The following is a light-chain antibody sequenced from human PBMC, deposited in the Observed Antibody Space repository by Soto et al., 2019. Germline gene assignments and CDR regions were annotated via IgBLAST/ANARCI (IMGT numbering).Light chain of an antibody. CDR1: QYVGTR. Sequence: SSSPGETATLSCRASQYVGTRLAWYQHKPGQAPRLRIYYTSSRATGIPARISGSGSGTDFTLTISSLEPEDFAVYYCQQRSNWFGGGTKVDIK. J-gene: IGKJ4*01. V-gene: IGKV3-11*01. CDR3: QQRSNW. CDR2: YTS.